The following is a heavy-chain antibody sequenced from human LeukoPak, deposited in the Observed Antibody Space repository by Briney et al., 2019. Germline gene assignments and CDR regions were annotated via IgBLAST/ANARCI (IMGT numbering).Heavy chain of an antibody. CDR1: GFTFSSYS. CDR3: ARGYCSGGSCYRYFDY. CDR2: ISSSSTI. Sequence: GGSLRLSCAASGFTFSSYSMNWVRQAPGKGLEWVSYISSSSTIYYADSVKGRFTISRDNAKNSLYLQMNSLRAEGTAVYYCARGYCSGGSCYRYFDYWGQGTLVTVSS. J-gene: IGHJ4*02. D-gene: IGHD2-15*01. V-gene: IGHV3-48*01.